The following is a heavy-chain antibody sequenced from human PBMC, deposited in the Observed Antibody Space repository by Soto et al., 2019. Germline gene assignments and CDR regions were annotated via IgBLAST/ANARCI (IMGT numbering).Heavy chain of an antibody. CDR2: IDPSDSYT. CDR3: ARLIVATTRSYYYYGMDV. D-gene: IGHD5-12*01. Sequence: LGESLKISCKGSGYSFTSYWISWVRQMPGKGLEWMGRIDPSDSYTNYSPSFQGHVTISADKSISTAYLQWSSLKASDTAMYYCARLIVATTRSYYYYGMDVWGQGTTVTVSS. J-gene: IGHJ6*02. V-gene: IGHV5-10-1*01. CDR1: GYSFTSYW.